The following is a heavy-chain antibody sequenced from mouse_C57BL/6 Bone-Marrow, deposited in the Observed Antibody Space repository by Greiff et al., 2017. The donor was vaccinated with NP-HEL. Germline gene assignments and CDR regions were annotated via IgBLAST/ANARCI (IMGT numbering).Heavy chain of an antibody. J-gene: IGHJ1*03. CDR3: ARDPYYCGSRTGYFDV. CDR1: GFTFSDYY. V-gene: IGHV5-16*01. D-gene: IGHD1-1*01. CDR2: INYDGSST. Sequence: EVHLVESEGGLVQPGSSMKLSCTASGFTFSDYYMAWVRQVPEKGLEWVANINYDGSSTYYLDSLKSRFIISRDNAKNILYLQMSSLKSEDTATYYCARDPYYCGSRTGYFDVWGTGTTVTVSS.